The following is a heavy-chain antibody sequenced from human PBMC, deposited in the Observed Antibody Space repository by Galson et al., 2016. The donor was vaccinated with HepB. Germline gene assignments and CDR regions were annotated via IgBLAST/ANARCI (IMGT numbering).Heavy chain of an antibody. V-gene: IGHV3-7*01. J-gene: IGHJ4*02. CDR1: GFIFINYW. D-gene: IGHD3-22*01. CDR2: INQGGSAK. CDR3: ARVAYYYDSSGYYYPIDY. Sequence: SLRLSCAASGFIFINYWMSWVRQAPGKGLEWVANINQGGSAKDYVDSMKGRFTISRDNAKNSLFLQMNSLRAEDTAVYYCARVAYYYDSSGYYYPIDYWGQGTLVTVSS.